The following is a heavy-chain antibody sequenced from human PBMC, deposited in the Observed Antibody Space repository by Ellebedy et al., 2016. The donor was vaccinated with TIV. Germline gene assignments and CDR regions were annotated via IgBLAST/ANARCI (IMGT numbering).Heavy chain of an antibody. V-gene: IGHV3-9*01. CDR1: GFTFEDYA. Sequence: PGGSLRLSCVASGFTFEDYAMHWVRQAPGKGREWVSGIELISGTLAYADSVKGRFTISRDNAKNSLYLQMNSLRADDTASYYFARDMAIALAGTIDYWGQGTLVTVSS. CDR2: IELISGTL. J-gene: IGHJ4*02. CDR3: ARDMAIALAGTIDY. D-gene: IGHD6-19*01.